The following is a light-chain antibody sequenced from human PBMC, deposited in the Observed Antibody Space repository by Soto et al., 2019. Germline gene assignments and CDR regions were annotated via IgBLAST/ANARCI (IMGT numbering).Light chain of an antibody. CDR3: ASFRSGTILV. Sequence: QSVLTQPHSVFGSPGQSVTISCTGPRSDIGDSNFISWYQHSPGKAPRLLIYEVNNRPSGVSKRFSGSKAGNTASLTISGLLDDDEADYFCASFRSGTILVFGSGTKVTVL. CDR2: EVN. CDR1: RSDIGDSNF. V-gene: IGLV2-14*01. J-gene: IGLJ1*01.